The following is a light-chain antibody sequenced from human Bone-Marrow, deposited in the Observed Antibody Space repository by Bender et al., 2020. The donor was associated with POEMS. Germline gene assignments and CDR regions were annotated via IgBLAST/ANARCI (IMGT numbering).Light chain of an antibody. CDR1: ALPNQY. V-gene: IGLV3-25*03. CDR2: KDN. CDR3: QSADSSGTLEV. J-gene: IGLJ3*02. Sequence: SYELTQPLSVSVSPGQTARITCSGDALPNQYAYWYQQKPGQAPVLVIYKDNERPSGIPARFSGSSSGTTVTLTITGVQAGDEGDYYCQSADSSGTLEVFGGGTKLTVL.